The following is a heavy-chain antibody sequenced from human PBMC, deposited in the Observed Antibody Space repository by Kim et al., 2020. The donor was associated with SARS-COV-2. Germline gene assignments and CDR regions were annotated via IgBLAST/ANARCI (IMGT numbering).Heavy chain of an antibody. Sequence: ASVKVSCKTSGYSFNTYAISWARQAPGQGLEPVGSISAFTPTTNLAQNFQGRVTMTRDSSTNTVHMELSNLRSNDTAIYYCARVARRCVDIWGQGTLVTVSS. J-gene: IGHJ3*02. CDR2: ISAFTPTT. CDR1: GYSFNTYA. V-gene: IGHV1-18*04. CDR3: ARVARRCVDI.